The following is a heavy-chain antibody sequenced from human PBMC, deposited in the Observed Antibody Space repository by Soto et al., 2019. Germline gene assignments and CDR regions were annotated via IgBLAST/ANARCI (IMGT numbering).Heavy chain of an antibody. CDR3: AKVLLTYTSGWYHPHFDY. Sequence: QLQLVESGGGVVQPGRSLRLSCAASGFTFSSYVMHWVRQAPGKGLEWVAVVSNDGSNKDYADSVKGRFTISRDNSKNTLYLQMNSLRAEDTAVYYCAKVLLTYTSGWYHPHFDYWGQGTLVTVSS. D-gene: IGHD6-19*01. J-gene: IGHJ4*02. CDR2: VSNDGSNK. CDR1: GFTFSSYV. V-gene: IGHV3-30*18.